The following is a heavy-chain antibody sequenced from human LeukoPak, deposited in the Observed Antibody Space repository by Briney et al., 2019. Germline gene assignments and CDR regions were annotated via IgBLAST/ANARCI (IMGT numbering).Heavy chain of an antibody. CDR3: ARGRDYGDSGDY. D-gene: IGHD4-17*01. CDR2: IKQDGSEK. Sequence: GGSLRLSCAASGFTFSSHWMSWVRQAPGKGLEWVANIKQDGSEKHYVDSVKGRFTISRDNAKNSLYLQMNSLRAEDTAVYYCARGRDYGDSGDYWGQGTLVTVSS. CDR1: GFTFSSHW. V-gene: IGHV3-7*03. J-gene: IGHJ4*02.